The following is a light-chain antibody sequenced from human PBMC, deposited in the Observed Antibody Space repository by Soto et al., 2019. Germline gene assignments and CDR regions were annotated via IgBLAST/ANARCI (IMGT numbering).Light chain of an antibody. J-gene: IGKJ1*01. Sequence: DIQMTQSPSTLSASIGDRVTITCRASQSISSWLAWYQQKPGKAPKLLIYKATTLESGVPSRFSGSEYGTEFSLTINSLQPDDFATHYCHQYNSYSRTFGQGNKVEIK. CDR2: KAT. CDR1: QSISSW. CDR3: HQYNSYSRT. V-gene: IGKV1-5*03.